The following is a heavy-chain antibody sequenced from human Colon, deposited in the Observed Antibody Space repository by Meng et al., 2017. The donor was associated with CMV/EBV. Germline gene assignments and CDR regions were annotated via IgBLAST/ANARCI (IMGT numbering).Heavy chain of an antibody. CDR1: GFTFDDYA. D-gene: IGHD5-24*01. J-gene: IGHJ6*02. CDR2: ISWDGGST. V-gene: IGHV3-43D*03. Sequence: GGSLRLSCAASGFTFDDYAMHWVRQAPGKGLEWVSLISWDGGSTYYADSVKGRFTISRDNSKNSLYLQMNSLRAEDTALYYCAKADRYGYNSRYGMDVWGQGTTVTVSS. CDR3: AKADRYGYNSRYGMDV.